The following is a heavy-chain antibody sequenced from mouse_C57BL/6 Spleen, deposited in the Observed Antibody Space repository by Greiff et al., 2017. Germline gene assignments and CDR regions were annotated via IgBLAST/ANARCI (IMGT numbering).Heavy chain of an antibody. CDR1: GFTFSSYA. CDR3: ARDDYGSSSWFAY. CDR2: ISDGGSYT. Sequence: EVKLVESGGGLVKPGGSLKLSCAASGFTFSSYAMSWVRQTPEKRLEWVATISDGGSYTYCPDNVKGRFTISRDNAKNNLYLQMSHLKSEDTAMYYCARDDYGSSSWFAYWGQGTLVTVSA. D-gene: IGHD1-1*01. V-gene: IGHV5-4*01. J-gene: IGHJ3*01.